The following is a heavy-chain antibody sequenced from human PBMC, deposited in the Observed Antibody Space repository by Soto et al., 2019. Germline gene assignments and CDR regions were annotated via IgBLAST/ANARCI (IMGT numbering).Heavy chain of an antibody. CDR3: TRVYGSGTFLPDN. Sequence: PGGSLRLSCAASGFTFSSYGMHWVRQAPGKGLEWVAVIWYDGSNKYYADSVKGRFTISKDDSKSIAYLQMNNLKAEDTAVYYCTRVYGSGTFLPDNWGQGTLVTVSS. V-gene: IGHV3-33*01. CDR2: IWYDGSNK. CDR1: GFTFSSYG. J-gene: IGHJ4*02. D-gene: IGHD3-10*01.